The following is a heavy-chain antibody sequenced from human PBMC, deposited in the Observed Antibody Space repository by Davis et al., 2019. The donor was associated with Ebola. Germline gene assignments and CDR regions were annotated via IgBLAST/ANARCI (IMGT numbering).Heavy chain of an antibody. CDR2: IYYSGST. CDR1: GGSISTYY. J-gene: IGHJ5*02. D-gene: IGHD2-15*01. V-gene: IGHV4-59*12. Sequence: SETLSLTCTVSGGSISTYYWSWIRQPPGKGLEWIGYIYYSGSTNYNPSLKSRVTISVDTSKNQFSLKLSSVTAADTAVYYCAREVGYCSGGSCYSGWFDPWGQGTLVTVSS. CDR3: AREVGYCSGGSCYSGWFDP.